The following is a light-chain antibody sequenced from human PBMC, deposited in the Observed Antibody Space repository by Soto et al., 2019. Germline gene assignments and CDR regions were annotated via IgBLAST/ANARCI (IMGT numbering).Light chain of an antibody. CDR3: CSYAGSTTFVV. CDR1: SSDVGSYNL. CDR2: EGS. J-gene: IGLJ2*01. V-gene: IGLV2-23*03. Sequence: QSALTQPASVSGSPGQSITISCTGTSSDVGSYNLVSWYQQHPGKAPNLMIYEGSERPSGVSNRFSGSKSGNTASLTISGLQAEDEADYYCCSYAGSTTFVVFGGGTKLTVL.